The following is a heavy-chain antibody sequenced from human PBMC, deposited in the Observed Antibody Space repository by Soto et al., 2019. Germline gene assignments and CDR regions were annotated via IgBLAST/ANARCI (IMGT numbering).Heavy chain of an antibody. J-gene: IGHJ6*02. CDR1: GFTFSSYA. CDR3: AKEMYSGSYYYYGMDV. CDR2: ISGSGGST. V-gene: IGHV3-23*01. D-gene: IGHD1-26*01. Sequence: GGSLRLSCAASGFTFSSYAMSWVRQAPGKGLEWVSAISGSGGSTYYADSVKGRFTISRDNSKNRLYLQMNSLRAEETAVYYCAKEMYSGSYYYYGMDVWGQGTTVTVSS.